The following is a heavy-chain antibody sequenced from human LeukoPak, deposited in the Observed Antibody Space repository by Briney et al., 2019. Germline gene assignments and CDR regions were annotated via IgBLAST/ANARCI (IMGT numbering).Heavy chain of an antibody. CDR3: ARHALTKVGTTPYYFDY. CDR2: IYHSGST. D-gene: IGHD1-26*01. Sequence: SETLSLTCTVSGGSISSSGYYWGWLRQPPGKGLEWIVSIYHSGSTYCTPSLKSRVTISVDTSKNQFSLKLGSVTAADTAVYYCARHALTKVGTTPYYFDYWGQGTLVTVSS. J-gene: IGHJ4*02. CDR1: GGSISSSGYY. V-gene: IGHV4-39*01.